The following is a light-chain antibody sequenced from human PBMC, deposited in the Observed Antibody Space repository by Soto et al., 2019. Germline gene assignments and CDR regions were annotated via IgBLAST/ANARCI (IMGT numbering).Light chain of an antibody. V-gene: IGKV3-15*01. CDR3: QQYNNWPPTYT. J-gene: IGKJ2*01. CDR1: QSVASN. Sequence: EIVMTQSPATLSVSPGERATLSCRASQSVASNLAWYQQKPGQAPRLLIYGASTRATGIPGRFSGSGSGTEFTIPITSLQSEDFVVYYCQQYNNWPPTYTFGQGTKLESK. CDR2: GAS.